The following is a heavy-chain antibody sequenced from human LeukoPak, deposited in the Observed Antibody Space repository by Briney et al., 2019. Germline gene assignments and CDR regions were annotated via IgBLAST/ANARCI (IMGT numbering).Heavy chain of an antibody. J-gene: IGHJ4*02. Sequence: ASVKVSCKASGYTFTGYYMHWVRQAPGQGLEWMGRINPNSGGTNYAQKFQGRVTMTRDTSISTAYMGLSRLRSDDTAVYYCAKNGLTSERGDYWGQGTLVTVSS. CDR1: GYTFTGYY. CDR3: AKNGLTSERGDY. V-gene: IGHV1-2*06. D-gene: IGHD2-2*01. CDR2: INPNSGGT.